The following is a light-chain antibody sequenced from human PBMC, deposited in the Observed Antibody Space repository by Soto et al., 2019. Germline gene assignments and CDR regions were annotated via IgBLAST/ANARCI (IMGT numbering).Light chain of an antibody. CDR3: QQYYNWPPYT. Sequence: IVMTQSPATLSVSPGERLTLSCRASETVRTNLAWFQQKPGQTPRLLIFGASTRATGIPTRFTGSGSETEFTLTIGSLQSEDLAVYYCQQYYNWPPYTFGQGTKLEIK. V-gene: IGKV3-15*01. CDR2: GAS. J-gene: IGKJ2*01. CDR1: ETVRTN.